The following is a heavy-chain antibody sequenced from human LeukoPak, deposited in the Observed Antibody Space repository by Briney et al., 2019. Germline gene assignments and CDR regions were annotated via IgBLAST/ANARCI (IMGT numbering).Heavy chain of an antibody. J-gene: IGHJ6*03. CDR1: GFTFSDYY. V-gene: IGHV3-11*01. CDR3: ARDETVERHFYMDV. CDR2: ISSSGSTI. D-gene: IGHD1-1*01. Sequence: SGGFLRLSCAASGFTFSDYYMSWIRQAPGKGLEWVSYISSSGSTIYYADSVKGRFTISRDNAKNSLYLQMNSLRAEDTAVYYCARDETVERHFYMDVWGKGTTVTISS.